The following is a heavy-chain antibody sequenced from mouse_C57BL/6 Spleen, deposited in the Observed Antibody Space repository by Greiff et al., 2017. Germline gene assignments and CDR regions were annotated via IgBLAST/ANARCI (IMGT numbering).Heavy chain of an antibody. CDR3: ARHPPLSYAMDY. J-gene: IGHJ4*01. CDR2: ISNGGGST. D-gene: IGHD6-1*01. Sequence: EVQLVESGGGLVQPGGSLKLSCAASGFTFSDYYMYWVRQTPEKRLEWVAYISNGGGSTYYPDTVKGRFTISRDNAKNTLYLQMSRLKSEDTAMYYCARHPPLSYAMDYWGQGTSVTVSS. CDR1: GFTFSDYY. V-gene: IGHV5-12*01.